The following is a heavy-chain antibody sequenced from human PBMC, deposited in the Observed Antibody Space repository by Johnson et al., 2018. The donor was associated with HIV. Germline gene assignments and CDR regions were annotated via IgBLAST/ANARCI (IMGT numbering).Heavy chain of an antibody. D-gene: IGHD1-26*01. Sequence: VQLVESGGGVVRPGGSLRLSCAASGFTFDDYGMSWVRQAPGKGLEWVSGISWNSGSIGYADSVKGRFTISRDNAKNSLYLQMNSLRAEDTAVYYCARDLRVGAIDAFDLWGQGTMVTVAS. J-gene: IGHJ3*01. CDR1: GFTFDDYG. CDR3: ARDLRVGAIDAFDL. V-gene: IGHV3-20*04. CDR2: ISWNSGSI.